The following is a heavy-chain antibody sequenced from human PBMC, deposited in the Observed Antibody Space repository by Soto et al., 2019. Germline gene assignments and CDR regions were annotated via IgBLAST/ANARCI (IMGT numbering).Heavy chain of an antibody. Sequence: QVQLVQSGAEVKKPGSSVKVSCKASGGTFSSYTISWVRQAPGQGLEWMGRIIPILGIANYAQKFQGRVTITADKSTSTAYMELSSLRSEDTAVYYCAREYYGSCSSTSCYTYDYWGQGTLVTVSS. CDR1: GGTFSSYT. CDR3: AREYYGSCSSTSCYTYDY. J-gene: IGHJ4*02. V-gene: IGHV1-69*08. CDR2: IIPILGIA. D-gene: IGHD2-2*02.